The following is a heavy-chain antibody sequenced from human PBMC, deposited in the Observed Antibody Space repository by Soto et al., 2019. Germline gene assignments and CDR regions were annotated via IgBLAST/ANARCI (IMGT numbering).Heavy chain of an antibody. CDR3: ARGFTMIRGVLKNFFEY. Sequence: GGSLRLSCAASGFIFSDYYMSWIRQAPGKGLEWVSYISSSGGYTNYADSVKGRFTISRDNAKNSLYLQMNSLRVEDTAVYYCARGFTMIRGVLKNFFEYWGQGTLVTVSS. D-gene: IGHD3-10*01. V-gene: IGHV3-11*06. CDR2: ISSSGGYT. CDR1: GFIFSDYY. J-gene: IGHJ4*02.